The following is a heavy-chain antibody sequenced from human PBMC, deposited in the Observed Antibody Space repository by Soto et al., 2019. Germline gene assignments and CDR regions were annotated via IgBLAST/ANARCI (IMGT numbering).Heavy chain of an antibody. CDR3: ARDAITIFGVVIPYYFDY. Sequence: PGGSLRLSCAASGFTFSSYSINWVRQAPGKGLEWVSSISSSSSYIYYADSVKSRFTISRDNAKNSLYLQMNSLRAEDTAVYYCARDAITIFGVVIPYYFDYWGQGTLVTVSS. CDR1: GFTFSSYS. J-gene: IGHJ4*02. V-gene: IGHV3-21*01. CDR2: ISSSSSYI. D-gene: IGHD3-3*01.